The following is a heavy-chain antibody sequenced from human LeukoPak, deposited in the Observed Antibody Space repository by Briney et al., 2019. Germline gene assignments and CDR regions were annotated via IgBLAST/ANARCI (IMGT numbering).Heavy chain of an antibody. D-gene: IGHD2-21*01. CDR1: GFTFSSYG. V-gene: IGHV1-46*01. Sequence: GGSLRLSCAASGFTFSSYGMHWVRQAPGQGLEWMGIINPSGGSTSYAQKFQGRVTMTRDMSTSTVYMELSSLRSEDTAVYYCAKEIGEVDYWGQGTLVTVSS. J-gene: IGHJ4*02. CDR3: AKEIGEVDY. CDR2: INPSGGST.